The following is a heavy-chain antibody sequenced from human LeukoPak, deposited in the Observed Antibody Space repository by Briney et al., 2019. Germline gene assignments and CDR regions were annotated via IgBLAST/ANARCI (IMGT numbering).Heavy chain of an antibody. D-gene: IGHD4-17*01. V-gene: IGHV4-4*07. CDR1: GGSISNSY. Sequence: SETLSLTCTVSGGSISNSYWTWIRQPAGKGVEWIGRIYTSGSTNYNPSLKSRVTMSVDTSKKQFSLKLSSVTAADTAVYYCARTKTTVTTPGRYYYYMDVWGKGTTVTVSS. J-gene: IGHJ6*03. CDR3: ARTKTTVTTPGRYYYYMDV. CDR2: IYTSGST.